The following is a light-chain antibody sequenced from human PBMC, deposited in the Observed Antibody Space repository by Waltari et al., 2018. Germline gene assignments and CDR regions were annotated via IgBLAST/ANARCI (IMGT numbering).Light chain of an antibody. CDR2: WAS. CDR1: QSLVYGSKSKNY. Sequence: DIVMTQSPDSLAVSLGERATLNCKSSQSLVYGSKSKNYLAWYQHKPGQPPKLLIDWASSWESGVPARFSGSGSGTNFTLTITSLQTEDVAVYYCQQYYDTPPTFGQGTKVEI. V-gene: IGKV4-1*01. CDR3: QQYYDTPPT. J-gene: IGKJ1*01.